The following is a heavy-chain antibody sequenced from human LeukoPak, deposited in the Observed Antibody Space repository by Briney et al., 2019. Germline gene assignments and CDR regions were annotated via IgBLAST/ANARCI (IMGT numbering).Heavy chain of an antibody. CDR1: SGSINNYY. CDR2: ILSSEST. Sequence: PSETLSLTCTVSSGSINNYYWSWIRQPPGKGLEWIGYILSSESTNYNPSVKSRVTISVDTSKSQFSLKLSSVTAADTAVYYCARTNQISETAFDIWGQGTMVIVSS. D-gene: IGHD1-14*01. V-gene: IGHV4-59*01. J-gene: IGHJ3*02. CDR3: ARTNQISETAFDI.